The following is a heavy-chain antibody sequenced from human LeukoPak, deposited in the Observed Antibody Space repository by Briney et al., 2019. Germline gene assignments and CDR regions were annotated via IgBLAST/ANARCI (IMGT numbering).Heavy chain of an antibody. J-gene: IGHJ6*02. V-gene: IGHV1-18*01. CDR1: GYTFTSYG. Sequence: ASVKVSSKASGYTFTSYGISWVRQAPGQGLEWMGWISAYNGNTNYAQKLQGRVTMTTDTSTSTAYMELRSLRSDDTAVYYCARDTPAYYYDSSGSYSYYYYGMDVWGQGTTVTVSS. CDR3: ARDTPAYYYDSSGSYSYYYYGMDV. D-gene: IGHD3-22*01. CDR2: ISAYNGNT.